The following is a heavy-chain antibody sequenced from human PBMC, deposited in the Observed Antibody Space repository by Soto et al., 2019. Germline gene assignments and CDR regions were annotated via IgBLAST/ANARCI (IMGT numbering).Heavy chain of an antibody. CDR2: ISYDGRNK. CDR3: AREGEGLDY. CDR1: GFSFGSYA. J-gene: IGHJ4*02. V-gene: IGHV3-30*04. Sequence: QVQLVESGGGVVQPGRSLRLSCAASGFSFGSYAMHWVRQAPGKGLEWVAVISYDGRNKYYADSVKGRFTISRDSSKNTLCLQMNTLRAEDTAVYYCAREGEGLDYWGQGTLVTVSS.